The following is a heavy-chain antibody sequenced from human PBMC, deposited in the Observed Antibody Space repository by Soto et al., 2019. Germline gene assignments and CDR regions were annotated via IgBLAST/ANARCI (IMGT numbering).Heavy chain of an antibody. CDR2: TIPMFGTT. Sequence: QVQLVQSGAEVKKPESSVRVSCKASGGTFNSYAITWVRQAPGRGLEWMGGTIPMFGTTNYAEKFQGRVTISADESTNTAYMELSSLRSEDTAVYYCTRCGIRYHSIGYYLGIDGMDVWGQGTTVIVSS. J-gene: IGHJ6*02. V-gene: IGHV1-69*12. CDR3: TRCGIRYHSIGYYLGIDGMDV. CDR1: GGTFNSYA. D-gene: IGHD3-22*01.